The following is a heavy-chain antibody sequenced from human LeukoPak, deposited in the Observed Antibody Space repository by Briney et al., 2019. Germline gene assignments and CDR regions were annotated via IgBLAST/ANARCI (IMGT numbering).Heavy chain of an antibody. CDR2: IYYSGST. V-gene: IGHV4-30-4*01. CDR1: GGSISSGDYY. Sequence: PSVTLSLTCTVSGGSISSGDYYWSWIRQPPGKGLEWIGYIYYSGSTYYNPSLKSRVTISVDTSKNQFSLKLSSVTATDTAVYYCARAPVLLWFGEFVYYFDYWGQGTLVTVSS. D-gene: IGHD3-10*01. J-gene: IGHJ4*02. CDR3: ARAPVLLWFGEFVYYFDY.